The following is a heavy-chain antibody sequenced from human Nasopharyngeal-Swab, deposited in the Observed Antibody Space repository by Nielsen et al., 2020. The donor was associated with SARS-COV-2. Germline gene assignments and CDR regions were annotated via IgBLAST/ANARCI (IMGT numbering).Heavy chain of an antibody. V-gene: IGHV3-9*01. Sequence: GGSLRLSCAASGFTFDDYAMNWVRQAPGKGLEWVSGISWNSGSIGYADSVKGRFTISRDNAKNSLYLQMNSLRAEDTALYYCAAYGSGSYYTLWGQGTLVTVSS. D-gene: IGHD3-10*01. CDR3: AAYGSGSYYTL. CDR2: ISWNSGSI. J-gene: IGHJ4*02. CDR1: GFTFDDYA.